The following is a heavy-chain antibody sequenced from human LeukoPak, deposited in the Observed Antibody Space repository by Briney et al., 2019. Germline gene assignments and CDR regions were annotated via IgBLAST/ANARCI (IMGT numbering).Heavy chain of an antibody. CDR3: ASHGIAAAGTTIDFDY. D-gene: IGHD6-13*01. Sequence: GGSLRLSCAASGFTFSSYSMNWVRQAPGKGLEWVSFISSSSSYIYYADSVKGRFTISRDNAKNSLYLQMNSLRAEDTAVYYCASHGIAAAGTTIDFDYWGQGTLVTVSS. V-gene: IGHV3-21*01. J-gene: IGHJ4*02. CDR2: ISSSSSYI. CDR1: GFTFSSYS.